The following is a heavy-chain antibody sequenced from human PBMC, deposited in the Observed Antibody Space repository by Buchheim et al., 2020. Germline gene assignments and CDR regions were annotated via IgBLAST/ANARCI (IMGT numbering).Heavy chain of an antibody. Sequence: QVQLVESGGGVVQPGRSLRLSCAASGFTFSSYAMHWVRQAPGKGLEWVAVISYDGSNKYYADSVKGRFTISRDHSKNTLYLQMNSLRAEDTAVYYCARDRLGYSGYDRGVAFDYWGQGTL. V-gene: IGHV3-30*04. CDR2: ISYDGSNK. CDR1: GFTFSSYA. CDR3: ARDRLGYSGYDRGVAFDY. J-gene: IGHJ4*02. D-gene: IGHD5-12*01.